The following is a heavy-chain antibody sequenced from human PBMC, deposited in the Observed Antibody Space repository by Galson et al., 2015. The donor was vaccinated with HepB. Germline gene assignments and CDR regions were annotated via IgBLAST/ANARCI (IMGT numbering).Heavy chain of an antibody. CDR2: ISYDGSYK. D-gene: IGHD3-10*01. J-gene: IGHJ4*01. CDR3: ARGPQVLLWFGELELDY. CDR1: GFSFSSYA. V-gene: IGHV3-30*04. Sequence: SLRLSCAASGFSFSSYAMHWVRQAQGKGLEWVAIISYDGSYKYFADSVKGRFTISRDNSMNTLYLQMNSLRAEDTAVYYCARGPQVLLWFGELELDYWGHGTLVAVSS.